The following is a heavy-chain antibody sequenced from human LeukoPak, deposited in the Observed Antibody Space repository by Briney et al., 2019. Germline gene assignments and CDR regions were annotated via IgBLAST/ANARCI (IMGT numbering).Heavy chain of an antibody. CDR1: GFTFSSYS. D-gene: IGHD1-26*01. CDR2: ISSGGSYI. CDR3: ARWGLGPSFDY. Sequence: GGSLRLSCAASGFTFSSYSMNWVRQAPGKGLEWVSSISSGGSYIYYADSVQGRFTISRDNAKNSLYLQMNSLRAEDTAVYYCARWGLGPSFDYWGQGTRVTVSS. V-gene: IGHV3-21*06. J-gene: IGHJ4*02.